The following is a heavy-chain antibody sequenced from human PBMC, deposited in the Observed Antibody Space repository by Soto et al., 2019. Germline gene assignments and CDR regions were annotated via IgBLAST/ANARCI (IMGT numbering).Heavy chain of an antibody. CDR3: ARGRIAAYYYYYMDV. CDR2: INHSGST. CDR1: GGSFIGYY. J-gene: IGHJ6*03. V-gene: IGHV4-34*01. Sequence: SETLSLTCAVYGGSFIGYYWSWIRQPPGKGLEWIGEINHSGSTNYNPSLKSRVTISVDTSKNQFSLKLSSVTAADTAVYYCARGRIAAYYYYYMDVWGKGTTVTVSS. D-gene: IGHD6-13*01.